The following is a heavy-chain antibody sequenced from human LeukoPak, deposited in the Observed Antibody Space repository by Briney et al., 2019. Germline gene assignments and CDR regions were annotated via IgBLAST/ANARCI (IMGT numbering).Heavy chain of an antibody. V-gene: IGHV3-21*01. CDR3: AREGSIGSIGSMDV. CDR1: GFTFSSYS. CDR2: ISSSSSYI. D-gene: IGHD1-26*01. J-gene: IGHJ6*02. Sequence: GGSLGLSCAASGFTFSSYSMNWVRQAPGKGLEWVSSISSSSSYIYYADSVKGRFTISGDNAKNSLYLQMNSLRAEDTAVYYCAREGSIGSIGSMDVWGQGTTVTVSS.